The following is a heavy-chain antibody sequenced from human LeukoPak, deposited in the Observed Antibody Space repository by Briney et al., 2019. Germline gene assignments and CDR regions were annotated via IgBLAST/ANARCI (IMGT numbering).Heavy chain of an antibody. Sequence: GGSLRLSCAASGFTFSSYGVHWVRQAPGKGLEWVAVISYDGSNKYYADSVKGRFTISRDNSKNTLYLQMNSLRAEDTAVYYCAKGNTYDSTWGYYFDYWGQGTLVTVSS. D-gene: IGHD3-22*01. CDR1: GFTFSSYG. V-gene: IGHV3-30*18. CDR2: ISYDGSNK. CDR3: AKGNTYDSTWGYYFDY. J-gene: IGHJ4*02.